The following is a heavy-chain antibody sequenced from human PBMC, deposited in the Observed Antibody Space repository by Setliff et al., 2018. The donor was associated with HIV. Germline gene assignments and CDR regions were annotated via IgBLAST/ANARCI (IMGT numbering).Heavy chain of an antibody. Sequence: GGSLRLSCAASGFTFSSYSMNWVRQAPGKGLEWISYNGIINGAKHYADSMEGRFTISRDDAKNSLYLQMNSLRAEDTAVYYCARVASGYDYGWLDPWGQGTLVTVSS. CDR3: ARVASGYDYGWLDP. CDR1: GFTFSSYS. CDR2: NGIINGAK. J-gene: IGHJ5*02. V-gene: IGHV3-48*01. D-gene: IGHD5-12*01.